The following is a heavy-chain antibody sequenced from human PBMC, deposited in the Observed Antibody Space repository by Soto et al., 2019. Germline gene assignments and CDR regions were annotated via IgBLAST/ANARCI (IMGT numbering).Heavy chain of an antibody. CDR2: IKNSGST. J-gene: IGHJ4*01. V-gene: IGHV4-39*01. D-gene: IGHD1-26*01. CDR3: VTANKGAFASDTTFFDY. Sequence: SDTLSLTCTVSGGSVTSSSYFWDWIRQPPGKGLEWIGNIKNSGSTFYNPSLKSRVTTSRATPKNPFYLKHTSVTAACTAVYFCVTANKGAFASDTTFFDYLGPGILVTVPQ. CDR1: GGSVTSSSYF.